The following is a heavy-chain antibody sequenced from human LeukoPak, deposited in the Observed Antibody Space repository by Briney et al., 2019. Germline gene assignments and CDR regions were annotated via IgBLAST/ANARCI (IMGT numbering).Heavy chain of an antibody. Sequence: GGSLRPSCAASGFTFSNYAMSWVRQAPGKGLEWVSAISGSGDNTYYADSVKGRFTISRDNSKNTLHLQMNSLRAEDTALYYCAKRSSDYWGQGTLVTVSS. V-gene: IGHV3-23*01. CDR3: AKRSSDY. J-gene: IGHJ4*02. CDR2: ISGSGDNT. D-gene: IGHD1-26*01. CDR1: GFTFSNYA.